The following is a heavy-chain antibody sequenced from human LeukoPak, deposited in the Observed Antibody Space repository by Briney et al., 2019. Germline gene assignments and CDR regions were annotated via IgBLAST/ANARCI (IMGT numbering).Heavy chain of an antibody. D-gene: IGHD3-3*01. CDR1: GFTFSSYS. V-gene: IGHV3-21*01. CDR2: ISSSSSYI. CDR3: ARDGEGYYYYMDV. J-gene: IGHJ6*03. Sequence: GGSLKLSCAASGFTFSSYSMNWVRQAPGKGLEWVSSISSSSSYIYYADSVKGRFTISRDNAKNSLSLQMNSLRAEDTAVYYCARDGEGYYYYMDVWGKGTTVTISS.